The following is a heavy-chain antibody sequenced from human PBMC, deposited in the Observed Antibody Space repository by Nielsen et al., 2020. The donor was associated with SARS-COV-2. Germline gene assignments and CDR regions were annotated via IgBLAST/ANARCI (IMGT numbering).Heavy chain of an antibody. CDR3: ARHRGYQLLFGRFDP. CDR2: IDPSDSYT. CDR1: EYLFTTYW. D-gene: IGHD2-2*01. J-gene: IGHJ5*02. Sequence: GGSLRLSCQGSEYLFTTYWISWVRQVPGKGLEWMGGIDPSDSYTKYRPSFEGHVTISMDKSLNTAYLQWSSLRASDTGIYYCARHRGYQLLFGRFDPWGQGTLVTVSS. V-gene: IGHV5-10-1*01.